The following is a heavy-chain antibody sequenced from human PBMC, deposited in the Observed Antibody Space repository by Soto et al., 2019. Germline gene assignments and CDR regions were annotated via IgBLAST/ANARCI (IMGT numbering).Heavy chain of an antibody. CDR2: ISWNSGSI. D-gene: IGHD6-19*01. V-gene: IGHV3-9*01. CDR3: AKDRGGSIAVAQFDY. Sequence: LRLSCAASGFTFDDYAMHWVRQAPGKGLEWVSGISWNSGSIGYADSVKGRFTISRDNAKNSLYLQMNSLRAEDTALYYCAKDRGGSIAVAQFDYWGQGTLVTVSS. J-gene: IGHJ4*02. CDR1: GFTFDDYA.